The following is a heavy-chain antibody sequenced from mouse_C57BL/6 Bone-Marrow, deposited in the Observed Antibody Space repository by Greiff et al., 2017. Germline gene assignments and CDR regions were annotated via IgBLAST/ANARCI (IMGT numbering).Heavy chain of an antibody. D-gene: IGHD2-5*01. J-gene: IGHJ4*01. CDR1: GYTFTSYW. Sequence: VQLQQPGAELVKPGASVKLSCKASGYTFTSYWMHWVKQRPGQGLEWIGMINPNSGSTNYNEKFKSKATLTVDKSSSTAYMQLSSLTSEDSAVYYCATYYSNDYYAMDYWGQGTSVTVSS. CDR2: INPNSGST. CDR3: ATYYSNDYYAMDY. V-gene: IGHV1-64*01.